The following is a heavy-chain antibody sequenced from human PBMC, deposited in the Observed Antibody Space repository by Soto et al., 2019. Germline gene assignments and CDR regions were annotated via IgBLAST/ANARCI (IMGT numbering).Heavy chain of an antibody. D-gene: IGHD4-17*01. CDR2: IYYSGST. V-gene: IGHV4-30-4*01. CDR1: GGSISSGDYY. Sequence: PSETLSLTCTVSGGSISSGDYYWSWIRRPPGKGLEWIGYIYYSGSTYYNPSLKSRVTISVDTSKNQFSLKLSSVTAADTAVYYCARTYGAGAGDYYGMDVWGQGTTVTVSS. CDR3: ARTYGAGAGDYYGMDV. J-gene: IGHJ6*02.